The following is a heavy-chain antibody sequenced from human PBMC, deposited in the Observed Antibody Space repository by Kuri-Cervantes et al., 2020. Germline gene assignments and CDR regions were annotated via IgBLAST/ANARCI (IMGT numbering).Heavy chain of an antibody. D-gene: IGHD3-10*01. CDR1: GFTFSSYA. CDR2: ISYDGSNK. Sequence: GESLKISCAASGFTFSSYAMHWVRQAPGKGLEWVAVISYDGSNKYYADSVKGRFTISRDNAKNSLYLQMNSLRAEDTAVYYCARRLLWFGDGYYFDYWGQGTLVTVSS. V-gene: IGHV3-30-3*01. J-gene: IGHJ4*02. CDR3: ARRLLWFGDGYYFDY.